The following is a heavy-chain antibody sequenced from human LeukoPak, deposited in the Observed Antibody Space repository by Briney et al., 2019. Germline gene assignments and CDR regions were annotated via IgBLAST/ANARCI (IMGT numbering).Heavy chain of an antibody. CDR1: GYTFTSNY. J-gene: IGHJ4*02. V-gene: IGHV1-46*01. CDR3: ARDQEGFDY. CDR2: IYPRDGST. Sequence: VASVRVSCKASGYTFTSNYIHRVRQAPGQGLEWMGMIYPRDGSTSYAQKFQGRVTVTRDTSTSTVHMELSGLRSEDTAVYYCARDQEGFDYWGQGTLVTVSS.